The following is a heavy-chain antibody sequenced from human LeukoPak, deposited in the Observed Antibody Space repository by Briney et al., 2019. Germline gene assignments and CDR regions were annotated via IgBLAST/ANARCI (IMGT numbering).Heavy chain of an antibody. CDR2: INPNSSGT. Sequence: ASVKVSCKASGYTFTGYYMHWLRQAPGQGLEWMGWINPNSSGTNYAQKFQGRVTMTRDTSISTAYMELTRLRSDDTAVYYCARGAHCSGGSCYSGAFDIWGQGTMVTVSS. D-gene: IGHD2-15*01. CDR1: GYTFTGYY. V-gene: IGHV1-2*02. CDR3: ARGAHCSGGSCYSGAFDI. J-gene: IGHJ3*02.